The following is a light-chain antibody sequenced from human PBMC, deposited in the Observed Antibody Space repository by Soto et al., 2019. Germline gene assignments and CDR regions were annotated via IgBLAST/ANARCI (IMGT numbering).Light chain of an antibody. Sequence: QSVLTQPPSVSGAPGQRVTISCTGSRSNIGAGYDVHWYQQIPGAAPKLLIYGNSNRPSGVPDRFSGSKSGISASLAITGLQAEDEADYYCQSYDASLSGDVVFGGGTKLTVL. CDR1: RSNIGAGYD. J-gene: IGLJ2*01. V-gene: IGLV1-40*01. CDR3: QSYDASLSGDVV. CDR2: GNS.